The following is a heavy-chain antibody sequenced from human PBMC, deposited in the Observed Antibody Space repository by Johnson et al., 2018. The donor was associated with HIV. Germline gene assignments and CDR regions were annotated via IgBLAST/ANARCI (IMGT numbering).Heavy chain of an antibody. Sequence: VQLVESGGGVVQPGRSLRLSCAASGFTFSSYGMHWVRQAPGKGLEWVAVIWYDGSNKYYADSVKGRFTISRDNSKNTLYLQMNSLRAEDTAVYYCARAEGEYDAFDIWGQGTMVTVSS. D-gene: IGHD2/OR15-2a*01. CDR1: GFTFSSYG. J-gene: IGHJ3*02. CDR3: ARAEGEYDAFDI. V-gene: IGHV3-33*01. CDR2: IWYDGSNK.